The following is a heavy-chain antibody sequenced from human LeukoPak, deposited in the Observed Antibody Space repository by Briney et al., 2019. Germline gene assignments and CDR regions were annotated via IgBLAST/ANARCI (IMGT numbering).Heavy chain of an antibody. CDR1: GFTSDDYA. J-gene: IGHJ4*02. Sequence: GGSLSLSCAVSGFTSDDYAMHCVRQAPGKGLEWVSGISWNSGSISYADSVKGRFTISRDNSKNTLYLQMNSLRAEDTAVDCCTKDLAVAYTDDWGQGTLVTVSS. CDR2: ISWNSGSI. D-gene: IGHD6-19*01. CDR3: TKDLAVAYTDD. V-gene: IGHV3-9*02.